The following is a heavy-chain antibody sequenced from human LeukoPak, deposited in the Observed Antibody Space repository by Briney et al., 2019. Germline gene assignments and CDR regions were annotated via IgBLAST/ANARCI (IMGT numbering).Heavy chain of an antibody. CDR1: GYTFTGYY. J-gene: IGHJ4*02. CDR3: ATDMTG. CDR2: FDPEDGET. D-gene: IGHD3-9*01. Sequence: GASVKVSCKASGYTFTGYYMHWVRQAPGKGLEWMGGFDPEDGETIYAQKFQGRVTMTEDTSTDTAYMELSSLRSEDTAVYYCATDMTGWGQGTLVTVSS. V-gene: IGHV1-24*01.